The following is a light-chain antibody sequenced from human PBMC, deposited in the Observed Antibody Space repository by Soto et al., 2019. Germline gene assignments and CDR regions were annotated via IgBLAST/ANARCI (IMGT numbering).Light chain of an antibody. V-gene: IGKV3-20*01. CDR3: QQYGSSPAT. CDR2: GAS. Sequence: VLTQSPGTLSLSPGERATLSCRASQSVSSSYLAWYQQKPGQAPRLLIYGASSRATGIPDRFSGSGSGTDFTLTISRLEPEDFAVYYCQQYGSSPATFGQGTKVDIK. J-gene: IGKJ1*01. CDR1: QSVSSSY.